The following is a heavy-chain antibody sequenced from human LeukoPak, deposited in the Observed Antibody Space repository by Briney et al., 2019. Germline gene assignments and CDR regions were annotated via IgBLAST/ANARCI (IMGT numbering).Heavy chain of an antibody. V-gene: IGHV1-18*04. CDR1: GYTFTGYY. Sequence: GASVKVSYKASGYTFTGYYMHWVRQAPGQGLEWMGWISGYNGNTNYAQKLQGRVTMTTDTSTSTAYMELRSLISDDTAVYYCARDLYSRRMDYYGSGSYFAYWGQGTLVTVSS. CDR3: ARDLYSRRMDYYGSGSYFAY. J-gene: IGHJ4*02. D-gene: IGHD3-10*01. CDR2: ISGYNGNT.